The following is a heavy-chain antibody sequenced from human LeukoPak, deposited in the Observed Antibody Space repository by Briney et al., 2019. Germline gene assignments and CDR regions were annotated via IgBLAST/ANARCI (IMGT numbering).Heavy chain of an antibody. Sequence: PSETLSLTCTVSGGSISSGGYSWSWIRQHPGKGLEWIGYIYYSGSTNYNPSLKSRVTISVDTSKNQFSLKLSSVTAADTAGYYCARHAQGDYYDSSGYYSEYYFDYWGQGTLVTVSS. D-gene: IGHD3-22*01. CDR2: IYYSGST. V-gene: IGHV4-61*08. CDR3: ARHAQGDYYDSSGYYSEYYFDY. J-gene: IGHJ4*02. CDR1: GGSISSGGYS.